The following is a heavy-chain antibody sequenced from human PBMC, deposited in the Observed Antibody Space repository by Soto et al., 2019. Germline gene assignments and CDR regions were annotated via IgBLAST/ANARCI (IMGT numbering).Heavy chain of an antibody. CDR3: ASHSGADH. D-gene: IGHD7-27*01. V-gene: IGHV3-21*01. CDR1: GFAFSDKT. CDR2: IKSSGTDG. J-gene: IGHJ1*01. Sequence: EVQLVESGGGLVKPGGSLRLSCAASGFAFSDKTMHWVRQAPGKGLEWVSTIKSSGTDGYYADSVKGRFTISRDNARNSLYLQMNSLRAEDTAVYYCASHSGADHWGQGTLVTVSS.